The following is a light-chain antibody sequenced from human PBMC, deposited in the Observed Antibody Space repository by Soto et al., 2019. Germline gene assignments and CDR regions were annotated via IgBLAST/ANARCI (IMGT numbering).Light chain of an antibody. J-gene: IGKJ4*01. CDR1: QDISNY. CDR2: DAS. CDR3: QQYDNLPLT. Sequence: DIQMTQSPSSLSASVGDRVTITCQASQDISNYLNWYQQKPGEAPKLLIYDASNLETGVPSRFSGSGSGTDFTFTISSLQPEDIATHYCQQYDNLPLTFGGGTQVDIK. V-gene: IGKV1-33*01.